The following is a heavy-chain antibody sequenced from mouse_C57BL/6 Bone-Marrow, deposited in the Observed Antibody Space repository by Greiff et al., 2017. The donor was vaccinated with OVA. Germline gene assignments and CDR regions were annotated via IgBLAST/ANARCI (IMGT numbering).Heavy chain of an antibody. CDR3: ARPPYYYGSSFFDY. J-gene: IGHJ2*01. CDR2: ISSGGSYT. V-gene: IGHV5-6*01. CDR1: GFTFSSYG. Sequence: EVQVVESGGDLVKPGGSLKLSCAASGFTFSSYGMSWVRQTPDKRLEWVATISSGGSYTYYPDSVKGRFTISRDNAKNTLYLQMSSLKSEDTAMYYWARPPYYYGSSFFDYWGQGTTLTVSS. D-gene: IGHD1-1*01.